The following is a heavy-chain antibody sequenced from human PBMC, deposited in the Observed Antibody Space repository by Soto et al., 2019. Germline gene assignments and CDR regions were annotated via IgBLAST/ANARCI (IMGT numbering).Heavy chain of an antibody. CDR3: ARHGRAGWVSPGYYGMDV. CDR1: GYSFTSYW. Sequence: PGESLKISCKGSGYSFTSYWIGWVRQMPGKGLEWMGIIYPGDSDTRYSPSFQGQVTISADKSISTAYLQWSSLKASDTAMYYCARHGRAGWVSPGYYGMDVWGQGTTVTVSS. D-gene: IGHD2-15*01. J-gene: IGHJ6*02. CDR2: IYPGDSDT. V-gene: IGHV5-51*01.